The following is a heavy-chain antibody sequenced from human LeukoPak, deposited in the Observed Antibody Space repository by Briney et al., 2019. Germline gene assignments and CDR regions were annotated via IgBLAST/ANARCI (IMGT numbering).Heavy chain of an antibody. D-gene: IGHD3-22*01. V-gene: IGHV3-23*01. Sequence: GSLRLSCAVSGITLSNYGMSWVCQAPGKALEWVAGISGSGGRTNNADYVKGRITISRDNPKNTLNLQMNGLRAEDTAVYFCAKRGVVIRVILVGFHKEAYYFDSWGQGALVTVSS. CDR1: GITLSNYG. J-gene: IGHJ4*02. CDR3: AKRGVVIRVILVGFHKEAYYFDS. CDR2: ISGSGGRT.